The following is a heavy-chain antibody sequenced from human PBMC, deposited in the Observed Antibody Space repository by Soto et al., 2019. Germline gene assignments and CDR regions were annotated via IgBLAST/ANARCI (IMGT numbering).Heavy chain of an antibody. CDR1: GGTFSSYA. CDR3: ARGVPRGYSYGFNYYYYGMDV. J-gene: IGHJ6*02. Sequence: SVKVSCKASGGTFSSYAISWVRQAPGQGLEWMGGIIPIFGTANYAQKFQGRVTITADESTSTAYMELSSLRSEDTAVYYCARGVPRGYSYGFNYYYYGMDVWGQGTTVTVSS. V-gene: IGHV1-69*13. D-gene: IGHD5-18*01. CDR2: IIPIFGTA.